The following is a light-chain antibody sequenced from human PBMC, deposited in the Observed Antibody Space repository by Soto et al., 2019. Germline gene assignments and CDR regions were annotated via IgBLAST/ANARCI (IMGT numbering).Light chain of an antibody. CDR1: QSVDTY. Sequence: ILTQSPATLSLSPGERATLSCRASQSVDTYLAWYQQKPGQAPRLLTYETSNRATGIPARFSGSGSGTDFTLNISSLETEDFAFYYCQQRKYWPPLTFGGGTKV. CDR2: ETS. CDR3: QQRKYWPPLT. V-gene: IGKV3-11*01. J-gene: IGKJ4*01.